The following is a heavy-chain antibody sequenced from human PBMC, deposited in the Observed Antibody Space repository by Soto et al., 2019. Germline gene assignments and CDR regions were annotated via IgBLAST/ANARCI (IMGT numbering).Heavy chain of an antibody. V-gene: IGHV5-51*01. CDR1: GYSFTSYW. J-gene: IGHJ6*02. CDR3: ARDTRGAAHYYYYYGMDV. D-gene: IGHD2-15*01. CDR2: IYPGDSDT. Sequence: GESLKISCKGSGYSFTSYWIGWVRQMPGKGLEWMGIIYPGDSDTRYSPSFQGQVTISADKSISTAYLQWSSLRAEDTALYYCARDTRGAAHYYYYYGMDVWGQGTTVTVSS.